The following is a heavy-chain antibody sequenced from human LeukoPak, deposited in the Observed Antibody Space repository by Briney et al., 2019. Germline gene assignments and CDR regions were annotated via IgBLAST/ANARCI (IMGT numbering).Heavy chain of an antibody. J-gene: IGHJ4*02. CDR3: AGSIVATYYFDY. CDR2: IYASGST. D-gene: IGHD5-12*01. CDR1: GGSISSYY. Sequence: PSETLSLTCTVSGGSISSYYWSWIRQPAGKGLEWIGRIYASGSTNYNPSLKSRVTISVDTSKNQFSLKLSSVTAADTAVYYCAGSIVATYYFDYWGQGTLVTVSS. V-gene: IGHV4-4*07.